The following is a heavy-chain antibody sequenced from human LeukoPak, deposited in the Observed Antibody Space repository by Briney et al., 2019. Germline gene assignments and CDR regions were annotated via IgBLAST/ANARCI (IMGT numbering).Heavy chain of an antibody. J-gene: IGHJ4*02. CDR1: GFTFNNYV. D-gene: IGHD2-15*01. Sequence: GGSLRLSCAASGFTFNNYVMTWVRQAPGKGLEWVAVIWYDGSNKYYADSVKGRFTISRDNSKNTLYLQMNSLRAEDTAVYYCAREKILGYCSGGSCYGLDYWGQGTLVTVSS. CDR3: AREKILGYCSGGSCYGLDY. V-gene: IGHV3-33*08. CDR2: IWYDGSNK.